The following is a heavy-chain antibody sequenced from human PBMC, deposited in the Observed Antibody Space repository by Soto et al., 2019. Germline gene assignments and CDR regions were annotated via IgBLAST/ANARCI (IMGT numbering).Heavy chain of an antibody. V-gene: IGHV3-30-3*01. J-gene: IGHJ6*01. D-gene: IGHD2-15*01. Sequence: QVHLVESGGGVVQPGRSLRLSCAASGFTFRIYAMHWVRQAPGKGLECVAVISYDGSNKFYRDSVKGRFTISRDNSKNTLYLQLNSQRYEETAVYYCARGDREDIAVVVGARPGEYGVDVWGQGTTVTVSS. CDR3: ARGDREDIAVVVGARPGEYGVDV. CDR1: GFTFRIYA. CDR2: ISYDGSNK.